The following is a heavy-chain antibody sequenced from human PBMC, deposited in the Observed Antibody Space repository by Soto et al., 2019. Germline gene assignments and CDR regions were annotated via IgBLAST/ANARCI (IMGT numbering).Heavy chain of an antibody. CDR3: ARGTTVKPYYYYYYMDV. V-gene: IGHV1-3*01. CDR2: INAGNGNK. J-gene: IGHJ6*03. CDR1: GYTFTSYA. Sequence: ASVKVSCKASGYTFTSYAMHWVRQAPGQRLEWMGWINAGNGNKKYSQKKQGRDTITRDTSTSTAYMKLSSLRSEDTAVYYCARGTTVKPYYYYYYMDVWGKGTTVTVSS. D-gene: IGHD1-7*01.